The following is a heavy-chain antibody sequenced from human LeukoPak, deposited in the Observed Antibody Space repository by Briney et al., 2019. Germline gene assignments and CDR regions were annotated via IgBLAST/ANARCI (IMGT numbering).Heavy chain of an antibody. CDR3: VREHSSSADY. Sequence: SETLSLTCTVSGGSISSYYWSWIRQPPGKGLEWIGYIYYSGSTNYNPSLKSRVAISVDTSKNQFSLKLSSVTAADTAVYYCVREHSSSADYWGQGTLVTVSS. J-gene: IGHJ4*02. CDR1: GGSISSYY. V-gene: IGHV4-59*12. CDR2: IYYSGST. D-gene: IGHD6-6*01.